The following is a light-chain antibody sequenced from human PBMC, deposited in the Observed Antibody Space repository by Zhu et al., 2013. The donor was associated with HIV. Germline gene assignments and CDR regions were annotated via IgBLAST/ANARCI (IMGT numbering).Light chain of an antibody. CDR1: QGISSY. Sequence: AIRMTQSPSSLSASTGDRVTITCRASQGISSYLAWYQQKPGKAPKILIYGASTLETGVPSRFSGSGSGAEFTLTISSLQPEDFASYYCHQPYTYPFTFGPGTKVDIK. J-gene: IGKJ3*01. V-gene: IGKV1-8*01. CDR3: HQPYTYPFT. CDR2: GAS.